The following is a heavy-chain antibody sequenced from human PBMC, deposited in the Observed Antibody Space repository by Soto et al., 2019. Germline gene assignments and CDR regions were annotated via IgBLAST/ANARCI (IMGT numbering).Heavy chain of an antibody. CDR2: INHSGST. J-gene: IGHJ6*02. CDR3: ARDSLQTITIFGVVPYYYYYGMDV. CDR1: GGSISSSSYY. Sequence: SETLSLTCTVSGGSISSSSYYWGWIRQPPGKGLEWIGEINHSGSTNYNPSLKILFTISVDTSKYQFSLKLSFVTAADTAVYYCARDSLQTITIFGVVPYYYYYGMDVWGQGTTVTVSS. V-gene: IGHV4-39*07. D-gene: IGHD3-3*01.